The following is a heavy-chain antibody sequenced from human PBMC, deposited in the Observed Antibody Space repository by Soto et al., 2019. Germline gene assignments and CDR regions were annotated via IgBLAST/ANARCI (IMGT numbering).Heavy chain of an antibody. CDR1: GFTFSSYA. CDR3: AKRPFDSRGYVDY. D-gene: IGHD3-22*01. Sequence: GGSLRLSCAASGFTFSSYAMSWVRQAPGKGLEWVSAISSSGGSTYYPDSVKGRFTISRDNSKNTLYLQMNSLRAGDTALYYCAKRPFDSRGYVDYWGQGTLVTVSS. V-gene: IGHV3-23*01. CDR2: ISSSGGST. J-gene: IGHJ4*02.